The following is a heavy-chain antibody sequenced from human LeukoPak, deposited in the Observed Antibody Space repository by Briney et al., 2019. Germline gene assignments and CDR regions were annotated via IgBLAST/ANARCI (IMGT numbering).Heavy chain of an antibody. J-gene: IGHJ4*02. V-gene: IGHV3-23*01. CDR3: AKAGSIRFDY. D-gene: IGHD1-26*01. Sequence: SCKASGGTFSSSAMSWVRQAPGKGLEWVSGSSGSGGGTYYADSVKGRFTISRDNSKNTLYLQMNSLRDEDTAIYYCAKAGSIRFDYWGQGTLVTVSS. CDR1: GGTFSSSA. CDR2: SSGSGGGT.